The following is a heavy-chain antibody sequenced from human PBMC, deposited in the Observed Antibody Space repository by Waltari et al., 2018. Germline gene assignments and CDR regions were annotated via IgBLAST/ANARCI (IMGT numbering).Heavy chain of an antibody. D-gene: IGHD4-4*01. CDR3: SNSLNV. Sequence: EVQIVESGGDLVQPGGSLSLSCVISGFTLSNYWMDWVRQAPGKGLEWVANIKPDETEKYYVGSVKGRFTISRDNSKNSVYLQMNSLRAEDTAVYYCSNSLNVWGQGTTVTVSS. CDR1: GFTLSNYW. V-gene: IGHV3-7*01. J-gene: IGHJ6*02. CDR2: IKPDETEK.